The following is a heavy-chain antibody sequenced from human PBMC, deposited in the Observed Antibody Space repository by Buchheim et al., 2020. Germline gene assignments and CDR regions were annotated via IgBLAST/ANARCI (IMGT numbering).Heavy chain of an antibody. CDR3: ARAANYGDPGGWFDP. CDR2: IYYSGST. V-gene: IGHV4-59*01. D-gene: IGHD4-17*01. Sequence: QVQLQESGPGLVKPSETLSLTCTVSGGSISSYYWSWIRQPPGKGLEWIGYIYYSGSTNYNPSLKSRVTISVDTSKNQFSLKLSSVTAADTAVYYCARAANYGDPGGWFDPWGQGTL. J-gene: IGHJ5*02. CDR1: GGSISSYY.